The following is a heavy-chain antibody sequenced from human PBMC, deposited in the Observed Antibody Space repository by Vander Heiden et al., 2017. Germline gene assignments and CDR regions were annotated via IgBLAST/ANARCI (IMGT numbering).Heavy chain of an antibody. D-gene: IGHD6-25*01. CDR2: IRGSGGST. Sequence: EVQLLESGGGLVQPAGSLRLSSAASGFPFSSYAMSWVRQALGKGLEWVSAIRGSGGSTYYADSVKGRFTISRDNSKNTLYLQMNSLRAEDTAVYYCAKDLKKGGVDYWGQGTLVTVSS. J-gene: IGHJ4*02. CDR1: GFPFSSYA. CDR3: AKDLKKGGVDY. V-gene: IGHV3-23*01.